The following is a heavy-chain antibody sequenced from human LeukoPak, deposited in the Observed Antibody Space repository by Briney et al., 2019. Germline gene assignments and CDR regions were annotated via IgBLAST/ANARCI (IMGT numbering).Heavy chain of an antibody. CDR1: GFTFSSYG. CDR3: SSGSGWLSVY. CDR2: ISGGTT. D-gene: IGHD6-19*01. V-gene: IGHV3-49*04. Sequence: SLRLSCEASGFTFSSYGMNWVRQAPGKGLEWIGFISGGTTEYAASVKGRFTISRDDSTSIAYLQMNSLTTEDTAVYYCSSGSGWLSVYWGQGTLVTVSS. J-gene: IGHJ4*02.